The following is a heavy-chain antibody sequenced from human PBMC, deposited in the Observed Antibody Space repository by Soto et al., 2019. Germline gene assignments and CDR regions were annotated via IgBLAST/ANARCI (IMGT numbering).Heavy chain of an antibody. CDR3: AHYGSGSKPKYYFDY. V-gene: IGHV3-23*01. CDR2: ISGSGGST. CDR1: GFTFSSYA. D-gene: IGHD3-10*01. Sequence: PGGSLRLSCAASGFTFSSYAMSWVRQAPGKGLEWVSAISGSGGSTYYADSVKGRFTISRDNSKNTLYLQMNSLRAEDTAVYYCAHYGSGSKPKYYFDYWGQGTLVTVSS. J-gene: IGHJ4*02.